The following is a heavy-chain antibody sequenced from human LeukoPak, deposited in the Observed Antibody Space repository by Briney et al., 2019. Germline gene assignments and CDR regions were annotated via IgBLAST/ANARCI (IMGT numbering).Heavy chain of an antibody. CDR1: GFTVSSNY. V-gene: IGHV3-66*01. Sequence: GGSLRLSCAASGFTVSSNYMSWVRQAPGKGLEWVSVIYSGGSTYYADSVKGRFTISRDNSKNTLYLQMNSLRAEDTAVYYCARVWWELLNFDYWGQGTLVTVSS. J-gene: IGHJ4*02. D-gene: IGHD1-26*01. CDR3: ARVWWELLNFDY. CDR2: IYSGGST.